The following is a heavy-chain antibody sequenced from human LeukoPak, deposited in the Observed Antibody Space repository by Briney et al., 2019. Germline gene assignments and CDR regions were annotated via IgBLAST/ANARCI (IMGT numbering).Heavy chain of an antibody. CDR3: ARDSTGYWYFDL. CDR1: GFTFSNAW. D-gene: IGHD3-3*02. Sequence: GGSLRLSCAASGFTFSNAWMNWVRQDPGKGLEWVGRIKSKTDGGTTDYAAPVKGRFTISRDDSKNTLYLQMNSLRAEDTAVYYCARDSTGYWYFDLWGRGTLVSVSS. CDR2: IKSKTDGGTT. J-gene: IGHJ2*01. V-gene: IGHV3-15*07.